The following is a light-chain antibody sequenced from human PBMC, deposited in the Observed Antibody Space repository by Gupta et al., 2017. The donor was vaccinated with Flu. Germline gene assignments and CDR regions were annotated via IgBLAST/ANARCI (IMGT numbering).Light chain of an antibody. V-gene: IGKV1-5*03. Sequence: TSTLSASIGDRVTITCRASQSISSWLAWYQQKPGKAPKLLIYKASTLESGVPSRFSGSGSGTEFTLTISSMQPDDFATYYCQQYNTYARTFGQGTKVEIK. CDR1: QSISSW. CDR3: QQYNTYART. CDR2: KAS. J-gene: IGKJ1*01.